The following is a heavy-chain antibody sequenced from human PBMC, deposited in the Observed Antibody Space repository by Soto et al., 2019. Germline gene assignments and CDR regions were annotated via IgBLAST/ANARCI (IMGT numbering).Heavy chain of an antibody. J-gene: IGHJ6*02. Sequence: PGGSLRLSCAASGFTFHTYGMHWVRQVPGKGLQWVAVIWYDGGTKYYADSVRGRFTVSRDNSKNTLYLQMNSLRDEDTAVYYCARIDCTGNNCNPYYHYGMDVWGQGTTVTVSS. CDR3: ARIDCTGNNCNPYYHYGMDV. CDR1: GFTFHTYG. V-gene: IGHV3-33*01. CDR2: IWYDGGTK. D-gene: IGHD2-8*02.